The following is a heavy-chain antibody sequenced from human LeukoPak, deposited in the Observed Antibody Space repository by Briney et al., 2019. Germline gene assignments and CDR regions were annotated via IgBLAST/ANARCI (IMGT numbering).Heavy chain of an antibody. CDR1: GGSISSYY. V-gene: IGHV4-59*01. Sequence: SETLSLTCTVSGGSISSYYWSWIRQPPGKGLEWIGYIYYSGSTNYNPSLKSRVTIAVDTSKNQFSLKLSSVTAADTAVDYCARTGTREFDPWGQGTLVTVSS. D-gene: IGHD1-7*01. CDR3: ARTGTREFDP. CDR2: IYYSGST. J-gene: IGHJ5*02.